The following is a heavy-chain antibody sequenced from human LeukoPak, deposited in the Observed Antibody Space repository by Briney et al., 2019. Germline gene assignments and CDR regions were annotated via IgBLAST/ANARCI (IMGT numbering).Heavy chain of an antibody. CDR3: SDGGAAAY. CDR1: GGSISSSSYY. CDR2: IYYSGST. D-gene: IGHD6-13*01. Sequence: SETLSLTCTVSGGSISSSSYYWGWIRQPPGKGLEGIVSIYYSGSTYYNPSLKSRFTISVDTSKNQFSLKLSSVTAADTAVYYCSDGGAAAYWGQGTLVTVSS. V-gene: IGHV4-39*01. J-gene: IGHJ4*02.